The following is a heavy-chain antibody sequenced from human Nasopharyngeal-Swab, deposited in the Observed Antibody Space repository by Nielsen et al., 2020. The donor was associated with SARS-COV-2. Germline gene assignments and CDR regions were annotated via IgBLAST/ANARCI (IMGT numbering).Heavy chain of an antibody. Sequence: GESLKISCATSGYRFTDYWIAWVRKAPGKGLECMGTIFPGDSDTRYSPSFEGRVTISVDQSITTAYLHWTSLKASDTAKYYCAIGAAVGTLFHGMDVWGQGTMVTV. D-gene: IGHD1-26*01. CDR3: AIGAAVGTLFHGMDV. J-gene: IGHJ6*02. CDR1: GYRFTDYW. CDR2: IFPGDSDT. V-gene: IGHV5-51*01.